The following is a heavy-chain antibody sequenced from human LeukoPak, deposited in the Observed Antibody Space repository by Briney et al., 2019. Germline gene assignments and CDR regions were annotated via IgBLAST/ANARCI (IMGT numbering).Heavy chain of an antibody. D-gene: IGHD3-22*01. CDR3: AREGSRFTMIVGY. CDR2: INPNSGGT. J-gene: IGHJ4*02. V-gene: IGHV1-2*02. CDR1: GYTFTGYY. Sequence: ASVKVSCKASGYTFTGYYMYWVRQAPGQGLGWMGLINPNSGGTNYTQKFQGRVTMTRDTSISTAYMELSRLRSDDTAVYYCAREGSRFTMIVGYWGQGTLVTVSS.